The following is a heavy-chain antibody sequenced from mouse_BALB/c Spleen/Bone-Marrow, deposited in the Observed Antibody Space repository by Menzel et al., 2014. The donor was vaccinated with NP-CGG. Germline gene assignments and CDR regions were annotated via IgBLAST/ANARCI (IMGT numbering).Heavy chain of an antibody. CDR2: IWAGGTT. Sequence: QVQLKQSGPGLVAPSQSLSLTCTVSGFPLTTYGIHWVRQPPGKGLEWLGVIWAGGTTIYNSALMSRLSISKDTSKSQVFLKMNSLQTDDTAMYYCAREGAYYRYIDYWGQGTTLTVSS. V-gene: IGHV2-9*02. CDR3: AREGAYYRYIDY. D-gene: IGHD2-14*01. J-gene: IGHJ2*01. CDR1: GFPLTTYG.